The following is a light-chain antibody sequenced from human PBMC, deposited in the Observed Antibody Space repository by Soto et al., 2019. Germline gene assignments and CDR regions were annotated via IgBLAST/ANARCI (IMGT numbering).Light chain of an antibody. Sequence: EIGMTQSPAPLSVSPGETATLSGRASQSVRDNLAWYQQKPGQAARLLIYGASTRVTCIPARFSRRGSGTECTLTISSLQSEDFAVYYCQQYNSWPPLFGPGTKVHIK. CDR2: GAS. V-gene: IGKV3-15*01. CDR3: QQYNSWPPL. CDR1: QSVRDN. J-gene: IGKJ3*01.